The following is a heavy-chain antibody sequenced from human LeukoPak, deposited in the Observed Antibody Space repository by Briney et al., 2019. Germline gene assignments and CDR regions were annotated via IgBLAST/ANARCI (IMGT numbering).Heavy chain of an antibody. D-gene: IGHD2-8*01. CDR3: TRERYCTTSACYVGVPFDY. Sequence: PGGSLRLSCAASVFTFSTYYISCVRHAPGKGRECLSDAKQDGIENYHMHSVKSRLTISRDNSQNPLYLQMNSLRAEDTAVYFCTRERYCTTSACYVGVPFDYWGQGTLVTVSS. CDR1: VFTFSTYY. J-gene: IGHJ4*02. V-gene: IGHV3-7*01. CDR2: AKQDGIEN.